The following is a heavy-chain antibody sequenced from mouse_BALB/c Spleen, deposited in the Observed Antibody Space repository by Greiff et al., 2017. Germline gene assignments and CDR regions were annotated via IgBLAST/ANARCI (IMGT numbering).Heavy chain of an antibody. CDR1: GFTFSDYY. D-gene: IGHD2-4*01. CDR2: ISDGGSYT. J-gene: IGHJ4*01. Sequence: EVQGVESGGGLVKPGGSLKLSCAASGFTFSDYYMYWVRQTPEKRLEWVATISDGGSYTYYPDSVKGRFTISRDNAKNTLYLQMSSLKSEDTAMYYCTSSYDYDGGNAMDYWGQGTSVTVSS. CDR3: TSSYDYDGGNAMDY. V-gene: IGHV5-4*02.